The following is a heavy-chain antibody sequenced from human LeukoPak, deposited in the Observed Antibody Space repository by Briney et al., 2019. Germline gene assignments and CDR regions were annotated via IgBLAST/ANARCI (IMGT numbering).Heavy chain of an antibody. CDR2: IYYSGST. J-gene: IGHJ4*02. CDR1: GGSFSGYY. V-gene: IGHV4-31*11. CDR3: ARDLRYSSSWVFDY. D-gene: IGHD6-13*01. Sequence: SETLSLTCAVYGGSFSGYYWSWIRQHPGKGLEWIGYIYYSGSTYYNPSLKSRVTISVDTSKNQFSLKLSSVTAADTAVYYCARDLRYSSSWVFDYWGQGTLVTVSS.